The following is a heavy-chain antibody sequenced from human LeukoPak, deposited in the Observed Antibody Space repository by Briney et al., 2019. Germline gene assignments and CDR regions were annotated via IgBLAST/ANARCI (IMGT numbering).Heavy chain of an antibody. J-gene: IGHJ6*02. Sequence: GASVKVSCKASGYTFTGYYMHWVRQAPGQVGEWMGWINPNSGGTNYAQQFQGRVTMTRDTSISTAYMELSSLRSENTAVYYCATDSPANDFLGYPYYYCGMDVWGQGTTVTVSS. D-gene: IGHD3-3*01. CDR2: INPNSGGT. CDR3: ATDSPANDFLGYPYYYCGMDV. V-gene: IGHV1-2*02. CDR1: GYTFTGYY.